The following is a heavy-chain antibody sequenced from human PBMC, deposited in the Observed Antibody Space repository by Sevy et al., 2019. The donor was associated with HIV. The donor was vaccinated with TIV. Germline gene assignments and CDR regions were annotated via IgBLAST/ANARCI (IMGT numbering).Heavy chain of an antibody. D-gene: IGHD3-10*01. J-gene: IGHJ4*02. CDR3: TGQIWFGELLDFDY. CDR1: GFTFGDYA. V-gene: IGHV3-49*04. Sequence: GGSLRLSCTASGFTFGDYAMSWVRQAPGKGLEWVGFIRSKAYGGTTEYAASVKGRFTISRDDSKSIAYLQMNSLKTEDTALYYCTGQIWFGELLDFDYWGQGTLVTVSS. CDR2: IRSKAYGGTT.